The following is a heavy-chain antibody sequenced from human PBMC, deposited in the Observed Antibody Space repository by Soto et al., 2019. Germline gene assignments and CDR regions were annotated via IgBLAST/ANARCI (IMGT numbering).Heavy chain of an antibody. D-gene: IGHD3-22*01. V-gene: IGHV3-23*01. Sequence: EVQLLESGGGLVRPGGSLRLSCTASGLTFSIYTLSWVRQAPGKGPEWDSTISGSGSGGTTYHADSVKGRFTISRDNSKNTLYLQMNSLRAADTAVYYCAKDRFYYDRGDAFDIWGQGTTVSVSS. J-gene: IGHJ3*02. CDR1: GLTFSIYT. CDR3: AKDRFYYDRGDAFDI. CDR2: ISGSGSGGTT.